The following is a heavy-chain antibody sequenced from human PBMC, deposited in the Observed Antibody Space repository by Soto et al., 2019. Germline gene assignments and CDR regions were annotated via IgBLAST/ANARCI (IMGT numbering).Heavy chain of an antibody. Sequence: SQIFSLLRASSGDTLSSHSAAWDWIRQSPSRGVEWLGRTHYRSKCYNDYAVSVKSRVTINPDASKNQFSLQLNSVTPEDTAVYYCGSSVRGGVVKYFDYWGQGTLVTVSS. V-gene: IGHV6-1*01. CDR3: GSSVRGGVVKYFDY. J-gene: IGHJ4*02. D-gene: IGHD2-8*02. CDR1: GDTLSSHSAA. CDR2: THYRSKCYN.